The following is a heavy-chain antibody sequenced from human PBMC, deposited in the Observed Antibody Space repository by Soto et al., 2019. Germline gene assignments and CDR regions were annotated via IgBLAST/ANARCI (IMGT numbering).Heavy chain of an antibody. CDR3: AKDSLSGPYYYYGMDV. Sequence: GGSLRLSCAASGFTFSSYGMHWVRQAPGKGLEWVAVISYDGSNKYYADSVKGRFTISRDNSKNTLYLQMNSLRAEDTAVYYCAKDSLSGPYYYYGMDVWGQGTTVTVSS. J-gene: IGHJ6*02. D-gene: IGHD3-16*02. V-gene: IGHV3-30*18. CDR2: ISYDGSNK. CDR1: GFTFSSYG.